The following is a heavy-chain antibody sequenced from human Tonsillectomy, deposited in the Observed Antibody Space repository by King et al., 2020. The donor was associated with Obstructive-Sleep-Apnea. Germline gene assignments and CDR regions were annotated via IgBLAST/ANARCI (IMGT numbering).Heavy chain of an antibody. CDR1: GFTFSSYW. CDR2: IKQDGSEK. D-gene: IGHD2-21*02. Sequence: QLVQSGGGLVQPGGSLRLSCAASGFTFSSYWMSWVRQAPGKGLEWVANIKQDGSEKYYVDSVKGRFTISRDNAKNSLYLQMNSLRAEDTAVYYCARAFIVVVTAPSFDYWGQGTLVTVSS. J-gene: IGHJ4*02. V-gene: IGHV3-7*04. CDR3: ARAFIVVVTAPSFDY.